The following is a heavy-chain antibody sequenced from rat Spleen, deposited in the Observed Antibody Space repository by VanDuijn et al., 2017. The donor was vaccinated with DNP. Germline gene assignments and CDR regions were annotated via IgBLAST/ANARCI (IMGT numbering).Heavy chain of an antibody. CDR3: ARGPNYGGYADYFDY. CDR2: INQYSSTI. V-gene: IGHV4-2*01. J-gene: IGHJ2*01. CDR1: GFNFNDYW. D-gene: IGHD1-11*01. Sequence: EVKLVESGGGLVQPGRSLKLSCAASGFNFNDYWMGWVRQAPGKGLEWIGQINQYSSTITYIPSLKDKFTISIDNDQNTLYLQMSKLGSEDTAIYYCARGPNYGGYADYFDYWGQGVMVTVSS.